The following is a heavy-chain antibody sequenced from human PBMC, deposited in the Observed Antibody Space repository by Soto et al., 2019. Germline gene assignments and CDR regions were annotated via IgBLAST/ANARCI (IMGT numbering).Heavy chain of an antibody. CDR1: GFTFSSYG. J-gene: IGHJ4*02. V-gene: IGHV3-30*18. Sequence: QVQLVESGGGVVQPGRSLRLSCAASGFTFSSYGMHWVRQAPGKGPEWVAVISYDGSNKYYADSVKGRFTISRDNSKNTLYLQMNSLRAEDTAVYYCAKDRGGSEQYDYWGQGTLVTVSS. CDR2: ISYDGSNK. D-gene: IGHD6-19*01. CDR3: AKDRGGSEQYDY.